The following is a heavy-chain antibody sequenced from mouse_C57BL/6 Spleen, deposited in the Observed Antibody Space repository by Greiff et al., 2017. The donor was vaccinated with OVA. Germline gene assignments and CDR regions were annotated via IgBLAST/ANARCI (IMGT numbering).Heavy chain of an antibody. Sequence: VQGVESGAELVKPGASVKLSCKASGYTFTSYWMHWVKQRPGQGLEWIGMIHPNSGSTNYNEKFKSKATLTVDKSSSTAYMQLSSLTSEDSAVYYCARGYYGSYWYFDVWGTGTTVTVSS. V-gene: IGHV1-64*01. CDR3: ARGYYGSYWYFDV. D-gene: IGHD1-1*01. J-gene: IGHJ1*03. CDR2: IHPNSGST. CDR1: GYTFTSYW.